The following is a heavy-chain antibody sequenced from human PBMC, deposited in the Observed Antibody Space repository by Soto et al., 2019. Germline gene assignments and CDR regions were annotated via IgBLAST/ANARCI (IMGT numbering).Heavy chain of an antibody. V-gene: IGHV1-2*04. CDR2: INPNSGGT. CDR3: ARADCSGGSCEDFDY. J-gene: IGHJ4*02. Sequence: ASVKVSCKASGYTLTGYYMHWVRQAPGQGLEWMGWINPNSGGTNYAQKFQGWVTMTRDTSISTAYMELSRLRSDDTAVYYCARADCSGGSCEDFDYWGQGTLVTVSS. D-gene: IGHD2-15*01. CDR1: GYTLTGYY.